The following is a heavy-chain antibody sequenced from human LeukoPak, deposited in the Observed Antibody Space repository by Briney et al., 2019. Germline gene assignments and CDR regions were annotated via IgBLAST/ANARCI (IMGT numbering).Heavy chain of an antibody. V-gene: IGHV3-21*01. CDR2: ISSSSSYI. D-gene: IGHD6-6*01. CDR3: ARGGRYSSSPPDY. Sequence: PGGSLRLSCAASEFSVGSNYMTWVRQAPGKGLEWVSSISSSSSYIYYADSVKGRFTISRDNAKNSLYLQMNSLRAEDTAVYYCARGGRYSSSPPDYWGQGTLVTVSS. CDR1: EFSVGSNY. J-gene: IGHJ4*02.